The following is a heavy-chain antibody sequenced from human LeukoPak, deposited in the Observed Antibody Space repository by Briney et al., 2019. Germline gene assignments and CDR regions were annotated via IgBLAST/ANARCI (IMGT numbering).Heavy chain of an antibody. CDR1: GFTFSSYE. D-gene: IGHD6-13*01. Sequence: GGSLRLFCAASGFTFSSYEMNWVRQAPRKGLEWVSYISSSGSTIYYADSVKGRFTISRDNAKNSLYLQMNSLRAEDTAVYYCARDRIAAAGEHDYWGQGTLVTVSS. CDR3: ARDRIAAAGEHDY. CDR2: ISSSGSTI. V-gene: IGHV3-48*03. J-gene: IGHJ4*02.